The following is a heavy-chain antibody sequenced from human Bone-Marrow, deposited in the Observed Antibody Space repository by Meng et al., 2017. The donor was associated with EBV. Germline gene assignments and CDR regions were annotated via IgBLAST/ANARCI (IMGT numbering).Heavy chain of an antibody. Sequence: QVQGVQSGPEVKKPGSSVKVSCKASGGAFRRSAISWVRQAPGQGLEWMGGFLPILGAPNYAETFQDRVTITADESTSTAYMELSSLRPDDTAVYYCARESGRGYTPDYWGQGILVTVSS. J-gene: IGHJ4*02. CDR3: ARESGRGYTPDY. CDR1: GGAFRRSA. CDR2: FLPILGAP. D-gene: IGHD3-10*01. V-gene: IGHV1-69*01.